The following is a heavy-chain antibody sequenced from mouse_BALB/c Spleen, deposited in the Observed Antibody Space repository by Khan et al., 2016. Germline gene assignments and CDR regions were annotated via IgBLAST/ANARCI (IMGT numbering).Heavy chain of an antibody. CDR1: GFTFSSYT. J-gene: IGHJ2*01. V-gene: IGHV5-6-4*01. CDR3: ARGNYFDY. Sequence: EVELVESGGGLVKPGGSLKLSCAASGFTFSSYTMSWVRQTPEKRLEWVATINSGGNYTYYPDSVKGRLTISRDNAKSTLYLQMSSLKSEDTAMCCCARGNYFDYWGQGTTLTVSS. CDR2: INSGGNYT.